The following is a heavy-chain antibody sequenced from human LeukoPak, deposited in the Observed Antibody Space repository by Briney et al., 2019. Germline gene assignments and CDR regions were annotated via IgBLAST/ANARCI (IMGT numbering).Heavy chain of an antibody. CDR3: ARTYYYYMDV. J-gene: IGHJ6*03. Sequence: PSGTLSLTCARSGGSITSNNLWSWVRQPPGKGLEWIGEIYHSGSTNYNPSLKSRYTISLHKSKNQFSLNLNSVTAADTAVYYGARTYYYYMDVWGKGTTVTVSS. CDR2: IYHSGST. CDR1: GGSITSNNL. V-gene: IGHV4-4*02.